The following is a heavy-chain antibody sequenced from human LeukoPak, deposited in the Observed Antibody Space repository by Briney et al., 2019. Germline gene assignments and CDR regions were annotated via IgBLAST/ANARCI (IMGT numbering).Heavy chain of an antibody. D-gene: IGHD3-10*01. V-gene: IGHV3-23*01. CDR1: GFTFSSYA. J-gene: IGHJ4*02. CDR2: ISGSGGST. CDR3: AMMQSGSYYSALQEYFDY. Sequence: GGSLRLSCAASGFTFSSYAMSWVRQAPGKGLEWVSAISGSGGSTYYADSVKGRFTISRGNSKNTLYLQMNSLRAEDTAVYYCAMMQSGSYYSALQEYFDYWGQGTLVTVSS.